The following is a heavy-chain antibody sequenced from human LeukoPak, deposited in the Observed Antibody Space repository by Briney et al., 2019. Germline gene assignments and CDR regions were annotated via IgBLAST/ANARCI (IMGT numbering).Heavy chain of an antibody. CDR1: GFTFSSYG. CDR3: ASERSGDGYNYGADAFDI. J-gene: IGHJ3*02. Sequence: GSLRLSCAASGFTFSSYGMHWVRQAPGKGLEWVAVIWYDGSNKYYADSVKGRFTISRDNSKNTLYLQMNSLRAEDTAVYYCASERSGDGYNYGADAFDIWGQGTMVTVSS. D-gene: IGHD5-24*01. CDR2: IWYDGSNK. V-gene: IGHV3-33*01.